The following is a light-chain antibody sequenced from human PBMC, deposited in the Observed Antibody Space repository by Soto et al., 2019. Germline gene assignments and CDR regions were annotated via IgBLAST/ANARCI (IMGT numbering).Light chain of an antibody. CDR3: QQYGSSPLWT. V-gene: IGKV3-20*01. Sequence: DIVLTQSPGTLSLSPGERATLSCRASQSVSSSYLAWYQQKPGQAPRLLIYGASSRATGIPDRFSGSGSETAYTLTTRRLEPEDVAVSYGQQYGSSPLWTFGQGPKLEIK. J-gene: IGKJ2*02. CDR2: GAS. CDR1: QSVSSSY.